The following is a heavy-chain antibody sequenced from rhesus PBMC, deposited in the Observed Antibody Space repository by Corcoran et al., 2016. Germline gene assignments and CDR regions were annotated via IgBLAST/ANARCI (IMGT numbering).Heavy chain of an antibody. CDR3: ARRIGSYGSGYYGNSLDV. V-gene: IGHV4-173*01. Sequence: QLLLQESGPGLVKPSETLSLTCAVSGGSISSDWWSWVRKPPGTGPGGIGRIAGSGGSTSYNPSLKSRVTISTDTSKNLFSLKLSSVTAADTAVYYCARRIGSYGSGYYGNSLDVWGRGVLVTVSS. CDR2: IAGSGGST. D-gene: IGHD3-28*01. J-gene: IGHJ5-2*02. CDR1: GGSISSDW.